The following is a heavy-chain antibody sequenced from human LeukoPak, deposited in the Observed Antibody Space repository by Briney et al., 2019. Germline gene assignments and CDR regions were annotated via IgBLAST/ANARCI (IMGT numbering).Heavy chain of an antibody. J-gene: IGHJ4*02. CDR1: GFTFSNYA. V-gene: IGHV3-23*01. D-gene: IGHD2-2*02. CDR2: IGSSGDNT. Sequence: GGSLRLSCATSGFTFSNYAMSWVRQAPGKGLEWVSAIGSSGDNTYYADSVKGRFTISRANSKNTLYLQMNSLRAEDTAIYYCAKGVTEKYLYYLDSWGQGTLVTVSS. CDR3: AKGVTEKYLYYLDS.